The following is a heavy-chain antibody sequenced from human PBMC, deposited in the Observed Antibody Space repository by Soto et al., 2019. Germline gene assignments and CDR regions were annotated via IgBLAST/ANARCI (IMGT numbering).Heavy chain of an antibody. V-gene: IGHV4-4*07. D-gene: IGHD3-16*01. J-gene: IGHJ4*02. CDR3: ARSPLTHSYAQFDS. CDR1: GGSLNNYY. CDR2: VYTVGSS. Sequence: SETLSLTCTVSGGSLNNYYWSWIRQPAGKGLEWIGRVYTVGSSNYNPSLKSRATMSIDTAKNQFSLRLTSVTAADTAVYYCARSPLTHSYAQFDSWGQGSLVTVSS.